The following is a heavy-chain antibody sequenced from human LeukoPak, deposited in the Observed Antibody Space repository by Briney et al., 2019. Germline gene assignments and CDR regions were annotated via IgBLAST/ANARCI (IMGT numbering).Heavy chain of an antibody. CDR2: INHSGST. J-gene: IGHJ5*02. D-gene: IGHD3-3*01. V-gene: IGHV4-34*01. Sequence: PSETLSLTCAVYGGSFSGYYWSWIRQPPGKGLEWIGEINHSGSTNYNPSLKSRVTISVDTSKNQFSLKLSSVTAADTAVYYCARPNYDFWSGYWFDPWGQGTLVTVSS. CDR3: ARPNYDFWSGYWFDP. CDR1: GGSFSGYY.